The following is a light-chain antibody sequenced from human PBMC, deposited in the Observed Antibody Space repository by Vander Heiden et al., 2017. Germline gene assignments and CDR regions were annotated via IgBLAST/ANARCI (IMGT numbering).Light chain of an antibody. CDR1: QGIGRW. J-gene: IGKJ4*01. CDR3: QQSTSFPLT. V-gene: IGKV1-12*01. CDR2: AAS. Sequence: SHMTQSPSSLSASVRDIVTTTCRASQGIGRWLAWYQQKPGKATKLLIYAASTLQSGVPSRFSGSRSETDFTITISSLQPEDFATYYCQQSTSFPLTFGGGTKVEI.